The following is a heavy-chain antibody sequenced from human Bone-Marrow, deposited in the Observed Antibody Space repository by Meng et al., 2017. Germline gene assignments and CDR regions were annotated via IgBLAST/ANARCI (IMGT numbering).Heavy chain of an antibody. CDR1: GFSFSTYA. J-gene: IGHJ4*02. CDR2: ISPDGSNE. V-gene: IGHV3-30-3*01. CDR3: ATGGAYYFDY. Sequence: QVQLVDSGGGPVQPGSCLRLSCSPSGFSFSTYALHWVRQAPGEGLECVAVISPDGSNEYYADSVNGRFTISRDNSRTTFSPQMNSLRSEDTAVYYCATGGAYYFDYWGQGALVTVSS. D-gene: IGHD4-17*01.